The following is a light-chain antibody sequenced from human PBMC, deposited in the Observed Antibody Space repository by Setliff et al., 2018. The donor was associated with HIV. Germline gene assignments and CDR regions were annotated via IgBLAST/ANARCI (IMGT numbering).Light chain of an antibody. CDR3: CSYAGTKNFV. V-gene: IGLV2-11*01. J-gene: IGLJ1*01. Sequence: LAQPRSVSGSPGQSVTISCSGTSSDVGGYDYVSWYQQHPGKAPKLKIYDVTKRPAGVPDRFSGSKSGNTASLTISGLQGDDEADYYCCSYAGTKNFVFGIGTKVTVL. CDR2: DVT. CDR1: SSDVGGYDY.